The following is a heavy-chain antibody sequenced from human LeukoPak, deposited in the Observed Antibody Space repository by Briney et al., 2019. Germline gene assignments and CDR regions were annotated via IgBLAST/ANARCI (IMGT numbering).Heavy chain of an antibody. CDR3: ARDDTDGEEYFQH. CDR2: IYYSGST. J-gene: IGHJ1*01. CDR1: GGSFSGYY. V-gene: IGHV4-59*01. D-gene: IGHD3-10*01. Sequence: SETLSLTCAVYGGSFSGYYWSWIRQPPGKGLEWIGYIYYSGSTNYNPSLKSRVTISVDTSKNQFSLKLSSVTAADTAVYYCARDDTDGEEYFQHWGQGTLVTVSS.